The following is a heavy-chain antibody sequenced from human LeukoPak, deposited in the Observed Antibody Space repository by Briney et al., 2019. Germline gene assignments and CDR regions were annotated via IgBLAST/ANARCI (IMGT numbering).Heavy chain of an antibody. CDR3: ASYCSSTSCYAGWDY. J-gene: IGHJ4*02. V-gene: IGHV1-2*02. CDR1: GYTFTSYG. Sequence: ASVKVSCKASGYTFTSYGISWVRQAPGQGLEWMGWINPNSGGTNYAQKFQGRVTMTRDTSISTAYMELSRLRSDDTAVYYCASYCSSTSCYAGWDYWGQGTLVTVSS. D-gene: IGHD2-2*01. CDR2: INPNSGGT.